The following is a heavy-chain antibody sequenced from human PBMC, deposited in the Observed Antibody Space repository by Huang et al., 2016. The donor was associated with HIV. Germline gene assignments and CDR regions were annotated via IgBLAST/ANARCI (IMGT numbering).Heavy chain of an antibody. CDR1: GFTFGNYG. J-gene: IGHJ4*02. Sequence: EVQFVESGGGLVKPGRSLRLSCTASGFTFGNYGMSWFRQVQGKGRGWVGFIRRKDESETTEYAASVKGRFTISRDDSKSIAYLQMNSLKPEDTAVYYCTRDSVYPNYYDGSGFYFDYWGQGTLVTVSS. CDR2: IRRKDESETT. V-gene: IGHV3-49*05. D-gene: IGHD3-22*01. CDR3: TRDSVYPNYYDGSGFYFDY.